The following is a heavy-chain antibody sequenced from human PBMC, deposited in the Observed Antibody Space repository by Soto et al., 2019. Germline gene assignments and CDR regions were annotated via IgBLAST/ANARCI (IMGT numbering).Heavy chain of an antibody. CDR1: EYTFTSYY. D-gene: IGHD3-9*01. CDR3: ATTAAGYYSDFDY. Sequence: ASVKVSCKASEYTFTSYYMHWVRQAPGQGLEWMGIINPSSGGTSYAQKFQGRVSMTRDTSTSTVYMNLSSLISDDTAVYFCATTAAGYYSDFDYWGQGTVVTVSS. V-gene: IGHV1-46*01. CDR2: INPSSGGT. J-gene: IGHJ4*02.